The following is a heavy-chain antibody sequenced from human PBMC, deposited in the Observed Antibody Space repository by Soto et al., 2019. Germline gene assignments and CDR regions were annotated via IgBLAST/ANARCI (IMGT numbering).Heavy chain of an antibody. Sequence: ASVKVSCKASGFTFSYHSIHWVRQAPGQRLEWMGWINSDTGYTKYSQNFQARLTITWDSSAKTAYMELSSLQSEDTAVYYCVRGKEAGVWFDPWGQGTLVTVSS. CDR2: INSDTGYT. CDR1: GFTFSYHS. J-gene: IGHJ5*02. CDR3: VRGKEAGVWFDP. V-gene: IGHV1-3*04. D-gene: IGHD3-10*01.